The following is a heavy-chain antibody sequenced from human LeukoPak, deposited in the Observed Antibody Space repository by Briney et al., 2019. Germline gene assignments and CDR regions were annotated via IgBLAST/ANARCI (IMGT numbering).Heavy chain of an antibody. J-gene: IGHJ4*02. CDR3: ASQPSVADLDY. D-gene: IGHD6-6*01. V-gene: IGHV3-7*01. CDR1: GFTISSYW. CDR2: IKPDGSEE. Sequence: EGSLRLSCAASGFTISSYWMTWVRQAPGKGLEWVANIKPDGSEEYYVDSVKGRFTISRDNAKNSLYLQLNSLRAEDTAVYYCASQPSVADLDYWGQGTLVTVSS.